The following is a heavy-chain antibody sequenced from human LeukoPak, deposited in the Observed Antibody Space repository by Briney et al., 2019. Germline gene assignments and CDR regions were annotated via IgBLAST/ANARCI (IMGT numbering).Heavy chain of an antibody. CDR2: IIPIFGTA. J-gene: IGHJ4*02. Sequence: SVKVSCKASGGTFSSYAISWVRQAPGQGLAWMGRIIPIFGTADYAQKFPGRVTLTTDKSTSTAHMELSSLRSEDTAVYYCARDFRGYSGYDLYFDYWGQGNLVTVSS. V-gene: IGHV1-69*05. CDR1: GGTFSSYA. D-gene: IGHD5-12*01. CDR3: ARDFRGYSGYDLYFDY.